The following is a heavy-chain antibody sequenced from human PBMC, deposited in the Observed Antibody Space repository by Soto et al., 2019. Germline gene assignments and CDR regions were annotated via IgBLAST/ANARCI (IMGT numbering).Heavy chain of an antibody. V-gene: IGHV3-15*01. CDR2: IKGKTDGGTT. D-gene: IGHD3-9*01. J-gene: IGHJ6*03. CDR3: KAILTGYEEWSYYYYYMDV. CDR1: GFTFSNAW. Sequence: GGSLRLSCAASGFTFSNAWMSWVRQAPGKGLEWVGRIKGKTDGGTTDYAAPVKGRFTISRDDSKNTLYLQMNSLKTEDTAVYYCKAILTGYEEWSYYYYYMDVWGKGTTVTVSS.